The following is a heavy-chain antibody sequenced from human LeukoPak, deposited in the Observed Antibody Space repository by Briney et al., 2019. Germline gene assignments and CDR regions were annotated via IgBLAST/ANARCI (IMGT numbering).Heavy chain of an antibody. J-gene: IGHJ3*02. Sequence: PSETLSLTCTVSGGSISSGGYYWSWIRQPPGKGLEWIGYIYHSGSTYYNPSLKSRVTISVDRSKNQFSLKLSSVTAADTAVYYCARDRGPPIFLPTRNAFDIWGQGTMVTVSS. CDR3: ARDRGPPIFLPTRNAFDI. CDR1: GGSISSGGYY. D-gene: IGHD3-3*01. CDR2: IYHSGST. V-gene: IGHV4-30-2*01.